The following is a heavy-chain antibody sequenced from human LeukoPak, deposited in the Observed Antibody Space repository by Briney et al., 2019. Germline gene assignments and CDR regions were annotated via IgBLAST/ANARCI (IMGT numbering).Heavy chain of an antibody. CDR2: INHSGST. V-gene: IGHV4-34*01. CDR3: ARGIVVVPAAISLSRPGARFDY. J-gene: IGHJ4*02. CDR1: GGSFSGYY. Sequence: SETLSLTCAVYGGSFSGYYWSWIRQPPGKGLEWIGEINHSGSTNYNPSFKSRVTISVDTSKNQFSLKLSSVTAADTAVYYCARGIVVVPAAISLSRPGARFDYWGQGTLVTVSS. D-gene: IGHD2-2*02.